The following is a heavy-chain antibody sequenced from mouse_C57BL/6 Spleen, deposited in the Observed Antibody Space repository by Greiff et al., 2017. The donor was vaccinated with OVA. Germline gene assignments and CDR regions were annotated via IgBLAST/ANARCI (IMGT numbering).Heavy chain of an antibody. CDR1: GFTFSDYG. CDR3: ARSYYDYDERVFDY. V-gene: IGHV5-17*01. CDR2: ISSGSSTI. Sequence: EVKVVESGGGLVKPGGSLKLSCAASGFTFSDYGMHWVRQAPEKGLEWVAYISSGSSTIYYADTVKGRFTISRDNAKNTLFLQMTSLRSEDTAMYYCARSYYDYDERVFDYWGQGTTLTVSS. J-gene: IGHJ2*01. D-gene: IGHD2-4*01.